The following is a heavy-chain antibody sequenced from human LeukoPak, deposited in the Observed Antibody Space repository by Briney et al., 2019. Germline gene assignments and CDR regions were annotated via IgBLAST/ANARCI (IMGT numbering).Heavy chain of an antibody. D-gene: IGHD3-22*01. CDR3: ARAGRYYYDSSGYYYDAFDI. Sequence: SETLSLTCTVSGGPISSYYWSWIRQPPGKGLEWIGYIYYSGSTNYNPSLKSRVTISVDTSKNQFSLKLSSVTAADTAVYYCARAGRYYYDSSGYYYDAFDIWGQGTMVTVSS. J-gene: IGHJ3*02. CDR2: IYYSGST. CDR1: GGPISSYY. V-gene: IGHV4-59*01.